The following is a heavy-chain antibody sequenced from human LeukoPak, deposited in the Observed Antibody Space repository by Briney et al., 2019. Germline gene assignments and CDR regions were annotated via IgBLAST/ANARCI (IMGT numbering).Heavy chain of an antibody. CDR2: ISDGGSDT. CDR1: GFTFSTYA. Sequence: GGSLRLSCAAPGFTFSTYAMSWVRQAPGKGLDWVSTISDGGSDTHYADSVKGRFTISRDNSKNTVYLQINSPRAEDTAVYYRAKALYGDYGRFDYWGQGTLVTVSS. J-gene: IGHJ4*02. V-gene: IGHV3-23*01. D-gene: IGHD4-17*01. CDR3: AKALYGDYGRFDY.